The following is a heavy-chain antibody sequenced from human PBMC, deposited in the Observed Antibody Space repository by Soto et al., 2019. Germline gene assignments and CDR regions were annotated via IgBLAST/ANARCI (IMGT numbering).Heavy chain of an antibody. V-gene: IGHV3-23*01. CDR1: GFTFSSYA. CDR3: ANRNASGQRGYWFDP. D-gene: IGHD3-10*01. CDR2: ISGSGSNT. Sequence: PGGSLRLSCVGSGFTFSSYAMTWVRQAPGRGLEWVSGISGSGSNTYHADSVKGRFTISRDSSKNTVYLQMNGLRTEDTAVYYCANRNASGQRGYWFDPWGQGTLVTVSS. J-gene: IGHJ5*02.